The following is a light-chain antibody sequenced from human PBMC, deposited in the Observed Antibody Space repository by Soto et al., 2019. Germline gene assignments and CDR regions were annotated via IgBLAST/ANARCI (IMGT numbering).Light chain of an antibody. CDR2: DAS. J-gene: IGKJ1*01. CDR1: QSVTNY. V-gene: IGKV3-11*01. Sequence: EIFLTQSPDTLSLSPGERATLTCRASQSVTNYIAWYQQRPGQAPSLLIYDASNRATGVPARFSGSRSGTEFTITISDPEPADFRLYGRQQRLKWGRGFGQGTKVDIK. CDR3: QQRLKWGRG.